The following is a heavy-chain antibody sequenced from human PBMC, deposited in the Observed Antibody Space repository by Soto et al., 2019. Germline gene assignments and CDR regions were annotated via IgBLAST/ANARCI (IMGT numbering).Heavy chain of an antibody. CDR3: ARGYYILKGQYGFYYYGMDV. J-gene: IGHJ6*02. CDR1: GGTFSSYA. D-gene: IGHD3-9*01. Sequence: SVKVSCKASGGTFSSYAISWVRQAPGQGLEWMGGIIPIFGTANYAQKFQGRVTITADESTSTAYMELSSLRSEDTAVYYCARGYYILKGQYGFYYYGMDVWGQGTTVTVSS. V-gene: IGHV1-69*13. CDR2: IIPIFGTA.